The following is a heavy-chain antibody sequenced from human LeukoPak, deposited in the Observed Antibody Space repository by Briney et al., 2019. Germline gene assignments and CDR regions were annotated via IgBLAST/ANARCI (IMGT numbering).Heavy chain of an antibody. V-gene: IGHV3-48*03. CDR2: ISSSGSTI. CDR1: GFTFSSCE. Sequence: GGSLRLSCAASGFTFSSCEMNWVRQAPGKGLEWVSYISSSGSTIYYADSVKGRFTISRDNAKNSLYLQMNSLRAEDTAVYYCARDIGDDAFDIWGQGTMVTVSS. J-gene: IGHJ3*02. D-gene: IGHD2-15*01. CDR3: ARDIGDDAFDI.